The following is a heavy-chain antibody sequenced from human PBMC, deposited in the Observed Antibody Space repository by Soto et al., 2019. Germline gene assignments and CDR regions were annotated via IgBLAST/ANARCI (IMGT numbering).Heavy chain of an antibody. CDR1: GGSISSYY. CDR3: ARDQVPAALLGWFEP. D-gene: IGHD2-2*01. CDR2: IYYSGST. J-gene: IGHJ5*02. Sequence: SETLSLLCTVAGGSISSYYWSWIRQPPGKGLEWIGYIYYSGSTNYNPSLKSRVTISVDTSKNQFSLKLSSVTAADTAVYYCARDQVPAALLGWFEPWGQGTLVTVSS. V-gene: IGHV4-59*01.